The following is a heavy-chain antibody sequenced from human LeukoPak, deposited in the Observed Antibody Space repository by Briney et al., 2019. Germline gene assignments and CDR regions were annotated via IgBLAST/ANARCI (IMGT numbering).Heavy chain of an antibody. V-gene: IGHV3-30*04. J-gene: IGHJ4*02. CDR3: ARGIQLPPSGGLRY. D-gene: IGHD2-2*01. CDR2: ISYDGSNK. CDR1: GFTFSSYA. Sequence: PGGSLRLSCAASGFTFSSYAMHWVRQAPGKGLEWVAVISYDGSNKYYADSVKGRFTILRDNSKNTLYLQMNSLRAEDTAVYYCARGIQLPPSGGLRYWGQGTLVTVSS.